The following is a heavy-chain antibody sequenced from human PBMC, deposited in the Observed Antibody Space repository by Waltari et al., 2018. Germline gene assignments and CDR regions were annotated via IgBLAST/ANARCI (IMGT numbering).Heavy chain of an antibody. Sequence: QLQPQESGPGLVKPSETLSLTCPVSGVPLGISSYYRGWIRQPPGKGLEWIGSIYYSGSTYYNPSLKSRVTISVDTSKNQFSLKLSSVTAADTAVYYCARGTGAHAFDIWGQGTMVTVSS. CDR2: IYYSGST. CDR1: GVPLGISSYY. CDR3: ARGTGAHAFDI. J-gene: IGHJ3*02. D-gene: IGHD3-10*01. V-gene: IGHV4-39*01.